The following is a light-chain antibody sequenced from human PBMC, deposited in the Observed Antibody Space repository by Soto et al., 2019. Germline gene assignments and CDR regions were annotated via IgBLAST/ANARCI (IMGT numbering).Light chain of an antibody. J-gene: IGLJ2*01. V-gene: IGLV1-40*01. Sequence: QSVLTQPPSVSGAPGQRVTISCTGSSSNIGAGYDVHWYQQLPGTAPKLLIYGNSNRPSGVPDRFSGSKSGTSASLAITGLQAEHEDDSYCLSYDSSLSGFVVFGGGTKLTVL. CDR2: GNS. CDR3: LSYDSSLSGFVV. CDR1: SSNIGAGYD.